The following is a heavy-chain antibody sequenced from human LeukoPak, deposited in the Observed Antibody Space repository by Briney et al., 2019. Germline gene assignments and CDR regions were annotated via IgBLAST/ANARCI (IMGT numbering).Heavy chain of an antibody. CDR3: AKDHGAVAGPGGFDY. CDR2: ISYDGSNK. D-gene: IGHD6-19*01. CDR1: GFTFSSYG. Sequence: GRSLRLSCAASGFTFSSYGMHWVRQAPGKGLEWVAVISYDGSNKYYADSVEGRFTISRDNSKNTLYLQMNSLRAEDTAVYYCAKDHGAVAGPGGFDYWGQGTLVTVSS. J-gene: IGHJ4*02. V-gene: IGHV3-30*18.